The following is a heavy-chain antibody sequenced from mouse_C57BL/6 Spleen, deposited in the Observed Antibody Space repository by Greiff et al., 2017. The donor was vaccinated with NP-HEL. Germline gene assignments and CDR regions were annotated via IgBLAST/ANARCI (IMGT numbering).Heavy chain of an antibody. Sequence: QVQLKQPGTELVKPGASVKLSCKASGYTFTSYWMHWVKQRPGQGLEWIGNINPSTGGTNYNEKFKSKATLTVDKSSSTAYMQLSSLTSEDSAVYYFARFYYGSSLYYAMDYWGQGTSVTVSS. V-gene: IGHV1-53*01. D-gene: IGHD1-1*01. CDR2: INPSTGGT. J-gene: IGHJ4*01. CDR3: ARFYYGSSLYYAMDY. CDR1: GYTFTSYW.